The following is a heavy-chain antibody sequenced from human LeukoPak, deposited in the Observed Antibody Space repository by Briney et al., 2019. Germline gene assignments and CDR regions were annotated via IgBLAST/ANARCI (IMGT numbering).Heavy chain of an antibody. J-gene: IGHJ4*02. V-gene: IGHV1-69*04. D-gene: IGHD2-8*01. CDR3: ARDNGYCTNGVCYTFPI. CDR2: IIPILGIA. CDR1: GGTFSSYT. Sequence: SVKVSCKASGGTFSSYTISWVRQAPGQGLEWMGRIIPILGIANYAQKFQSRVTITADESTSTAYMELSSLRSEDTAVYYCARDNGYCTNGVCYTFPIWGQGTLVTVSS.